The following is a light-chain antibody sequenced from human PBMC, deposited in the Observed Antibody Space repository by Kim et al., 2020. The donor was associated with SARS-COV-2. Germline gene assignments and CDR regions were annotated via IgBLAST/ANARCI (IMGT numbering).Light chain of an antibody. CDR2: LNSDGSH. Sequence: QLVLTQSPSASASLGASVKLTCTLSSGHSNYAIAWHQQQPERGPRYLMKLNSDGSHRKGGGIPDRFSGSSSGAERYLTISSLQSEDEADYYCQTWGTGIQVFGGGTKLTVL. CDR1: SGHSNYA. J-gene: IGLJ3*02. V-gene: IGLV4-69*01. CDR3: QTWGTGIQV.